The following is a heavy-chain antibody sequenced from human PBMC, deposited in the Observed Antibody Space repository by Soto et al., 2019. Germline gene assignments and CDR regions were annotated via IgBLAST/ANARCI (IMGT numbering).Heavy chain of an antibody. V-gene: IGHV4-61*05. CDR1: GGSVSSSSYY. J-gene: IGHJ6*03. Sequence: SETLSLTCTVSGGSVSSSSYYWGWVRQPPGKGLEWIGYIYYSGSTNYNPSLKSRVTISVDKSKNQFSLKLRSVTAADTAVYYCARGGRSAYYYYMAVWGKGTTVTVSS. CDR3: ARGGRSAYYYYMAV. D-gene: IGHD3-16*01. CDR2: IYYSGST.